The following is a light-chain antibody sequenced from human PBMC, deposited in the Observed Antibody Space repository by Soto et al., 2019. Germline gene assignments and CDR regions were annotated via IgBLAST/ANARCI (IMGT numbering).Light chain of an antibody. CDR1: SSDGGGYSY. CDR2: EVS. V-gene: IGLV2-8*01. J-gene: IGLJ1*01. Sequence: QSVLTQPPSASGSPGQSVTIPGTGTSSDGGGYSYVSWYQQHPGKAPKLMIYEVSKRPSGVPDRFSGSKSGNTASLTVSGLQAEDEADYYCSSYAGSNILYVFGTGTKVTVL. CDR3: SSYAGSNILYV.